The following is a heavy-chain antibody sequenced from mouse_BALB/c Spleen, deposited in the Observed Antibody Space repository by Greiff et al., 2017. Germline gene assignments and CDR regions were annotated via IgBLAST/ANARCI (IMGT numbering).Heavy chain of an antibody. J-gene: IGHJ4*01. CDR2: IYPGDGST. V-gene: IGHV1-80*01. Sequence: VQLQQSGAELVRPGSSVKISCKASGYAFSSYWMNWVKQRPGQGLEWIGWIYPGDGSTKYNEKFKGKATLTADKSSSTAYMQLSSLTSENSAVYFCARGSYGNYAGAMDYWGQGTSVTVSS. CDR1: GYAFSSYW. CDR3: ARGSYGNYAGAMDY. D-gene: IGHD2-1*01.